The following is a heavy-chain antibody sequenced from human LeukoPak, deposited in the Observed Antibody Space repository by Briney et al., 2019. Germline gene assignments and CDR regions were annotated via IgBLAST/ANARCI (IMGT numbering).Heavy chain of an antibody. D-gene: IGHD1-26*01. CDR3: ARSSGSYYLTDAFDV. J-gene: IGHJ3*01. V-gene: IGHV3-30*03. Sequence: GRSLRLSCAASGFTFSSYGMHWVRQAPGKGLEWVAVISYDGRNKFYADSVKGRFTISRDDSKNTLYLQMSSLSPEDTAMYYCARSSGSYYLTDAFDVWGQGTMVTVSS. CDR1: GFTFSSYG. CDR2: ISYDGRNK.